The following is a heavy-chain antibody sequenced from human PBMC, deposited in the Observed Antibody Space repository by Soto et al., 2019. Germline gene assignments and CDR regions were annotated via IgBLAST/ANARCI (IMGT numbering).Heavy chain of an antibody. V-gene: IGHV3-72*01. D-gene: IGHD3-22*01. CDR1: GFTFSDHY. Sequence: EVQLVESGGGLVQPGGSLRLSCAASGFTFSDHYMDWVRQAPGKGLEWVGRTRNKVNSYTTEYAASVKGSFTISRDDSKNSLYLQMNSLKTEDTAVYYCARAYYDSSGYSIDYWGQGTLVTVSS. CDR2: TRNKVNSYTT. J-gene: IGHJ4*02. CDR3: ARAYYDSSGYSIDY.